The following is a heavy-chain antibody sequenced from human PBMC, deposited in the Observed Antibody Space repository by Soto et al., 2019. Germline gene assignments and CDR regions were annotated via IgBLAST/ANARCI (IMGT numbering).Heavy chain of an antibody. CDR1: GDSISSYY. Sequence: QVQLQESGPGLVKPSETLSLTCTVSGDSISSYYWTWIRQPPGKGLEWIGYIHSSGSTNYNPSFKSRVTMSVDTSKNHFSLRLSSVTVADTAVYYCARFGRGDSYYGMDVWGQGTTVIVSS. CDR2: IHSSGST. D-gene: IGHD2-21*02. CDR3: ARFGRGDSYYGMDV. V-gene: IGHV4-4*09. J-gene: IGHJ6*02.